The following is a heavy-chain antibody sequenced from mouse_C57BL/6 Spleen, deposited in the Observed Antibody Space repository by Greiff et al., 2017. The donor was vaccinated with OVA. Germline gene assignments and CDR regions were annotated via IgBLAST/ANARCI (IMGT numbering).Heavy chain of an antibody. CDR3: ARSSWDVAWFAY. V-gene: IGHV1-53*01. Sequence: QVQLQQSGTELVKPGASVKLSCKASGYTFTSYWMHWVKQRPGQGLEWIGNINPSNGGTNYNEKFKSKATLTVDKSSSTAYMQLSSLTSEDSAVYYCARSSWDVAWFAYWGQGTLVTVSA. D-gene: IGHD4-1*01. J-gene: IGHJ3*01. CDR1: GYTFTSYW. CDR2: INPSNGGT.